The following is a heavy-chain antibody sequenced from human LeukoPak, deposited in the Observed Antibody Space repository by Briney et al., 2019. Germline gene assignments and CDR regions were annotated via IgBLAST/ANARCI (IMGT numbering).Heavy chain of an antibody. CDR2: IRNSGNT. D-gene: IGHD4-23*01. CDR3: VRHVYGGYGPGDY. V-gene: IGHV4-39*01. CDR1: GGSFSSSSHF. J-gene: IGHJ4*02. Sequence: PSETLSLTCTVSGGSFSSSSHFWGWLRHPPGRGLEGIGSIRNSGNTYYSPSLQSRVTISVDTSKNQFSLKLSSVTAADTAIYYCVRHVYGGYGPGDYWGQGILVTVSS.